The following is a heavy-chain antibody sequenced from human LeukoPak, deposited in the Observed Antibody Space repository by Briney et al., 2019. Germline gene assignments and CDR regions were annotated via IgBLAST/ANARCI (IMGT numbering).Heavy chain of an antibody. CDR1: GFTFSSYW. V-gene: IGHV3-23*01. Sequence: PGGSLRLSCAASGFTFSSYWMHWVRQAPGKGLEWVSAICGSDGSTYYADSVKGRFTISRDNSKNTLYLQMNSLRADDTALYYCAKGRGGSCYSGIDYWGQGTLVTVSS. D-gene: IGHD2-15*01. CDR2: ICGSDGST. CDR3: AKGRGGSCYSGIDY. J-gene: IGHJ4*02.